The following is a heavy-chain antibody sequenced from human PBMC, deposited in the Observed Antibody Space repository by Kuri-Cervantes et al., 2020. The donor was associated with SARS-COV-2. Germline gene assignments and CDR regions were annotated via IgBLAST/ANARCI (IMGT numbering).Heavy chain of an antibody. CDR3: ARENPNNYYYHMDV. Sequence: GESLKISCAASGFTFSSYSMNWVRQAPGKGLECISYISSSGSTKYYAGSVKDRFTVSRDNARNSVSLQMNSLRVEDTAVYYCARENPNNYYYHMDVWGKGTTVTVSS. J-gene: IGHJ6*04. D-gene: IGHD1-14*01. V-gene: IGHV3-48*01. CDR1: GFTFSSYS. CDR2: ISSSGSTK.